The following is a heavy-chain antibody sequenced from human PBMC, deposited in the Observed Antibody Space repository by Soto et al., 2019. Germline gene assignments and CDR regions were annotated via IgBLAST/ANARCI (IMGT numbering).Heavy chain of an antibody. CDR2: IYWDDDK. J-gene: IGHJ4*02. V-gene: IGHV2-5*02. CDR3: ALCPTYYYDSSGYHEFDY. D-gene: IGHD3-22*01. Sequence: SGPTLVNPTQTLTLTCTFSGFSLSTSGVGVGWIRQPPGKALEWLALIYWDDDKRYSPSLKSRLTITKDTSKNQVVLTMTNMDPVDTATYYCALCPTYYYDSSGYHEFDYWGQGTLVTVSS. CDR1: GFSLSTSGVG.